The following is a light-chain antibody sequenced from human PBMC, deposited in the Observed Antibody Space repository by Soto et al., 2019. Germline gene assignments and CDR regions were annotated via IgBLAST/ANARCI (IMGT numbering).Light chain of an antibody. J-gene: IGLJ1*01. CDR1: RSDVGGYNY. CDR2: DVS. V-gene: IGLV2-11*01. CDR3: CSYAGRYTYV. Sequence: ALTQPRSVSGSPGQSVTISCTGTRSDVGGYNYVSWYQQRPGKAPLLMIYDVSKRPSGVPDRFSGSKSGYTASLTISGLQAEDEADYYCCSYAGRYTYVFGTGTQLTVL.